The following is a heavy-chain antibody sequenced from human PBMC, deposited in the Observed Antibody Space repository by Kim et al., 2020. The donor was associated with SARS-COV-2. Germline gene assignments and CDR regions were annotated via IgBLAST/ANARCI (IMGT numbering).Heavy chain of an antibody. V-gene: IGHV3-30*18. Sequence: GGSLRLSCAASGFTFSSYGMHWVRQAPGKGLECVAVISYDGSNKYYADSVKGRFTISRDNSKNTLYLQMNSLRAEDTAVYYCAKGYSCSWWFFDYWGQGTLVTVSS. D-gene: IGHD6-13*01. CDR2: ISYDGSNK. CDR3: AKGYSCSWWFFDY. J-gene: IGHJ4*02. CDR1: GFTFSSYG.